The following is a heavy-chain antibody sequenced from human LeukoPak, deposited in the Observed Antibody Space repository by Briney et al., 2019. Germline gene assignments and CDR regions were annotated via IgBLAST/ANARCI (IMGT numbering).Heavy chain of an antibody. V-gene: IGHV4-34*01. D-gene: IGHD3-3*01. CDR3: ARPTNSIFGVVIDY. J-gene: IGHJ4*02. CDR1: GGSFSGYY. CDR2: IYYSGST. Sequence: SETLSLTCAVYGGSFSGYYWSWIRQPPGKGLEWIGSIYYSGSTYYNPSFKSRVTISVDTSKNQFSLKLSSVTAADTAVYYCARPTNSIFGVVIDYWGQGTLVTVSS.